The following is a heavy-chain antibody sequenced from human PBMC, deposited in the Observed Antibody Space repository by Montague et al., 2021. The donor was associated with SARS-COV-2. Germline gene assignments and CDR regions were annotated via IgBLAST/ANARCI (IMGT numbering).Heavy chain of an antibody. CDR1: GATISSDY. J-gene: IGHJ3*01. D-gene: IGHD3-22*01. CDR3: ASTSDPSNFDSTGYYGAFDV. V-gene: IGHV4-59*01. CDR2: MSYSGSA. Sequence: SETLSLTCTVSGATISSDYWSWIRQSPGKGLEWIGYMSYSGSATYNPSLESRVAISIDTSKNQFSLTLIPATAADTAIYYCASTSDPSNFDSTGYYGAFDVWGQGTTVIVSS.